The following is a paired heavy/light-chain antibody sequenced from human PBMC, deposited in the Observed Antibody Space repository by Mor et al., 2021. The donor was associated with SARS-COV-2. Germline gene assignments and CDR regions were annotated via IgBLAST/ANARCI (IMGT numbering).Light chain of an antibody. CDR1: QDISNW. J-gene: IGKJ4*01. Sequence: DIQMTQSPSSVSASLGDRVTISCRASQDISNWLAWYQQKPGKAPRLLIYGASTLETGVPSRFGGSGSGTDFTLTISSLQPEDFATYICQQSRTFPLTFGGGTTVDIK. CDR2: GAS. CDR3: QQSRTFPLT. V-gene: IGKV1-12*01.
Heavy chain of an antibody. D-gene: IGHD2-8*01. V-gene: IGHV2-26*01. CDR3: VRSKVADGWYINGLDV. Sequence: QVTLKESGPVLVKPTETLTLTCTVSGFSLNNARVGVSWIRQPPGKALEWLAHIFSNGETFYMTSLKSRVSISRDTSKSQVVLTMTNMDPVDTATYFCVRSKVADGWYINGLDVWGQGTTVTVSS. J-gene: IGHJ6*02. CDR1: GFSLNNARVG. CDR2: IFSNGET.